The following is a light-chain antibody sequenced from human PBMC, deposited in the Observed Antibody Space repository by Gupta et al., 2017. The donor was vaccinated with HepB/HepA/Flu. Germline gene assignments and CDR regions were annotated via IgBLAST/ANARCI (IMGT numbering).Light chain of an antibody. V-gene: IGLV6-57*03. CDR3: QSYDSSNPSWV. CDR1: SGSIASNY. J-gene: IGLJ3*02. Sequence: NPILTQPHYVPESPGKTVTIPCTRSSGSIASNYVQWYLQRPGRAPTTVIYEDNQRPTGVPDRFSGSIDSSSNSASLTISGLKTEDEADYYCQSYDSSNPSWVFGGGTKLTVL. CDR2: EDN.